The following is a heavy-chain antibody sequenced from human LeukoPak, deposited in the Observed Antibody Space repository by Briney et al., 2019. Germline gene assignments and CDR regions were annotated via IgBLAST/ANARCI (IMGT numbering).Heavy chain of an antibody. V-gene: IGHV3-23*01. CDR3: ASDPRDGGQNV. CDR1: GFTFSSYA. CDR2: ISGSGGST. J-gene: IGHJ6*04. D-gene: IGHD5-24*01. Sequence: PGGSLRLSCAVSGFTFSSYAMSWVRQAPGKGLEWVSAISGSGGSTYYADSVKGRFTISRDKSKNTLYLQMNSLRPEDSAVYYCASDPRDGGQNVWGKGTTVTVSS.